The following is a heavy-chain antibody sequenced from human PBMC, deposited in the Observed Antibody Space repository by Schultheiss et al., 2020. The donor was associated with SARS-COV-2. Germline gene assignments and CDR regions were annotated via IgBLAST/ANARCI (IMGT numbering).Heavy chain of an antibody. CDR1: GFTFSSYA. D-gene: IGHD5-18*01. V-gene: IGHV3-23*01. CDR3: AQLDTAMANDY. Sequence: GGSLRLSCAASGFTFSSYAMSWVRQDPGKGLEWVSAISGSGGSTYYADSVKGRFTITRDNSKNTLYLQMNSLRAEDTAVYYCAQLDTAMANDYWSQGTLVTVAS. J-gene: IGHJ4*02. CDR2: ISGSGGST.